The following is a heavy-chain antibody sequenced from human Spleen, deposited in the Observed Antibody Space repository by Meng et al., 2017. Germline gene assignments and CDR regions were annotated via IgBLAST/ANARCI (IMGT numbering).Heavy chain of an antibody. Sequence: GESLKISCAASGFTFSSYAMHWVRQAPGKGLEWVAVISYDGSNKYYADSVKGRFTISRDNSKNTLYLQMNSLRAEDTAVYDCATGYSYGSYFDYWGQGTLVTVSS. CDR1: GFTFSSYA. CDR2: ISYDGSNK. D-gene: IGHD5-18*01. CDR3: ATGYSYGSYFDY. V-gene: IGHV3-30*04. J-gene: IGHJ4*02.